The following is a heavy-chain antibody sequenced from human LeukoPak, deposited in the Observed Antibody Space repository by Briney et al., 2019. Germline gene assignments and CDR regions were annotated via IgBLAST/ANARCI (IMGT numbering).Heavy chain of an antibody. J-gene: IGHJ4*02. CDR2: IYYSGST. Sequence: SETLSLTCTVSGGSISSYYWSWIRQPPGRGLEWIGYIYYSGSTNYNPSLKSRVTISVDTSKNQFSLKLSSVTAADTAVYYCATTSYGGANDYWGQGTLVTVSS. D-gene: IGHD4-23*01. CDR1: GGSISSYY. CDR3: ATTSYGGANDY. V-gene: IGHV4-59*08.